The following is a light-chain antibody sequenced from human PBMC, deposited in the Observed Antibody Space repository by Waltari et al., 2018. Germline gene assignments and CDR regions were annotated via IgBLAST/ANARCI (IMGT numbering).Light chain of an antibody. CDR1: QSINTD. CDR2: AAS. Sequence: DIQMTQSPSSLSASVGDRVTITCRASQSINTDLNWYQQRPGKAPKLLVYAASSLDSGVPSRFSGSGSGTGFTLTISSLLPEDFATYYCQQSYSIPPFNFGPGTKVDIK. V-gene: IGKV1-39*01. J-gene: IGKJ3*01. CDR3: QQSYSIPPFN.